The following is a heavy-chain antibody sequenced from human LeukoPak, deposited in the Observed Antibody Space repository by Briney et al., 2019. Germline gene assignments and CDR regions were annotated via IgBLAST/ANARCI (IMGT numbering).Heavy chain of an antibody. D-gene: IGHD3-22*01. Sequence: PGGSLRLSCAASGFSFRSYGMHWIRQAPGKGLEWVALISHDGNMKFYTDSVKGRFTISRDNSKNTLYLQMNSLRAEDTAVYYCARARPYYYDSSGYYPYYFDYWGQGTLVTVSS. CDR2: ISHDGNMK. CDR3: ARARPYYYDSSGYYPYYFDY. J-gene: IGHJ4*02. V-gene: IGHV3-30*03. CDR1: GFSFRSYG.